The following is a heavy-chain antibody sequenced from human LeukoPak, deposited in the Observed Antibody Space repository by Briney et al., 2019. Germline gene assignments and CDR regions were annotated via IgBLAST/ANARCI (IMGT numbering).Heavy chain of an antibody. J-gene: IGHJ4*02. V-gene: IGHV1-46*01. CDR3: ARTIVDGGTNY. CDR1: GYTFTSYY. Sequence: ASVKVSCKASGYTFTSYYIHWVRQAPGQGLEWMGKINPSGGSTSYAQKFQGRVTMTRDTSTSTAYMGLGSLRSDDTAVYYCARTIVDGGTNYWGQGTLVTVSS. CDR2: INPSGGST. D-gene: IGHD2-15*01.